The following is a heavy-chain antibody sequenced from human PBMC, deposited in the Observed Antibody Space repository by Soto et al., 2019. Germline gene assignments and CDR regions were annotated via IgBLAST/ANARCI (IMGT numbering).Heavy chain of an antibody. J-gene: IGHJ5*02. CDR1: GGSFSGYY. D-gene: IGHD2-2*02. CDR3: ARDLPDCSTSCYTKYNWFDP. CDR2: IYHSGST. V-gene: IGHV4-34*01. Sequence: SETLSLTCAVYGGSFSGYYWSWIRQPPGKGLEWIGSIYHSGSTYYNPSLKSRVTISVDTSKNQFSLKLSSVTAADTAVYYCARDLPDCSTSCYTKYNWFDPWGQGTLVTVSS.